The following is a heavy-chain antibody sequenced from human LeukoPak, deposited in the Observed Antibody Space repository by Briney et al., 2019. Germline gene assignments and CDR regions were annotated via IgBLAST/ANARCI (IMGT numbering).Heavy chain of an antibody. Sequence: GGSLRLSCAASGFTFSSYWMSWVRQAPGKGLEWVANIKQDGSERYYVDSVKGRFTVSRDNAKNSLNLQMNSLRAEDTAIYYCARDKIVGATYFDYWGQGTLVTVSS. D-gene: IGHD1-26*01. J-gene: IGHJ4*02. CDR1: GFTFSSYW. CDR2: IKQDGSER. CDR3: ARDKIVGATYFDY. V-gene: IGHV3-7*01.